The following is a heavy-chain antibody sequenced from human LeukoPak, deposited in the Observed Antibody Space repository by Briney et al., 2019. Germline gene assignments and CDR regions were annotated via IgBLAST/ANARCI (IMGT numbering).Heavy chain of an antibody. Sequence: SETLSLTCTVSGGSISSYYWSWIRQPAGKGLEWIGRIYTSGSTNHNPSLKSRVTMSVDTSKNQFSLKLSSVTAADTAVYYCAGGQLPAAIVYWGQGTLVTVSS. D-gene: IGHD2-2*01. J-gene: IGHJ4*02. CDR2: IYTSGST. CDR3: AGGQLPAAIVY. CDR1: GGSISSYY. V-gene: IGHV4-4*07.